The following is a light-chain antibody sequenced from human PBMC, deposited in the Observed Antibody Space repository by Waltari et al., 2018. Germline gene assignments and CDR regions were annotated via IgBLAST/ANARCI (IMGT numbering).Light chain of an antibody. Sequence: DIQLTQSPPSLSASVGGRVTITCRASQDITNYLNWYQQRPGKAPKLLIHDASKLEIGVPSRFSGSQSGTHFTLTISSLQPEDIGTYYCQRYDNLPIFAFGPGTKVEI. J-gene: IGKJ3*01. CDR1: QDITNY. CDR3: QRYDNLPIFA. CDR2: DAS. V-gene: IGKV1-33*01.